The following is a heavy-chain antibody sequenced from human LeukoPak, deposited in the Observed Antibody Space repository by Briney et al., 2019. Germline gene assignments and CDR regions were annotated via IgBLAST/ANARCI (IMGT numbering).Heavy chain of an antibody. CDR1: GFTFRNHW. CDR2: ISSDGSST. D-gene: IGHD6-6*01. Sequence: GGSLRLSCAASGFTFRNHWMHWVRQTPGKGLVWVSRISSDGSSTTYADSVKGRFTISRDNAKNTLYLQMNNLRAEDTAMYYCARDQRVTGRPDIDYWGQGSLVIVSS. V-gene: IGHV3-74*03. CDR3: ARDQRVTGRPDIDY. J-gene: IGHJ4*02.